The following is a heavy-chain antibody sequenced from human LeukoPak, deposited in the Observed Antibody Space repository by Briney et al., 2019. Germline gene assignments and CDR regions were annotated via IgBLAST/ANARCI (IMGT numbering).Heavy chain of an antibody. CDR2: ISSSSSYI. J-gene: IGHJ4*02. CDR3: ARDRGRYYVY. CDR1: GFTFSSYS. Sequence: GGSLRLSCAASGFTFSSYSMNWVRQAPGKGLGWVSSISSSSSYIYYADSVKGRFTISRDNAKNSLYLQMNSLRAEDTAVYYCARDRGRYYVYWGQGTLVTVSS. V-gene: IGHV3-21*01. D-gene: IGHD1-26*01.